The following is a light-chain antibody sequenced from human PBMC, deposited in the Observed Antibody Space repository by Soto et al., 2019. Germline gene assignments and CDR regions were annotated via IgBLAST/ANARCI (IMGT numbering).Light chain of an antibody. J-gene: IGKJ5*01. V-gene: IGKV3-15*01. CDR1: QSLSSN. CDR3: QQYSNWTPTT. Sequence: IVVTKSAATLSVSPGEGATLSSGASQSLSSNLAWYQQKPGQAPRLLLYGASTRATGIPARFSGSGSGTQFTLTISSLQSEDFAVYYCQQYSNWTPTTFGQGTRLENK. CDR2: GAS.